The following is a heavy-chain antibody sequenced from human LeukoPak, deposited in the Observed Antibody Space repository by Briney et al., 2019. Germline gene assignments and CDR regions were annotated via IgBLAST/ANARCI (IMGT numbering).Heavy chain of an antibody. J-gene: IGHJ4*02. V-gene: IGHV4-30-2*02. Sequence: PSQTLSLTCAVSGGSISSGGYSWSWIRQPPGKGLEWIGYIYHSGSTYYNPSLKSRVTISVDTSKNQFSLKLSSVTAADTAVYYCASYGDYIDYWGQGTLVTVSS. CDR2: IYHSGST. CDR3: ASYGDYIDY. CDR1: GGSISSGGYS. D-gene: IGHD4-17*01.